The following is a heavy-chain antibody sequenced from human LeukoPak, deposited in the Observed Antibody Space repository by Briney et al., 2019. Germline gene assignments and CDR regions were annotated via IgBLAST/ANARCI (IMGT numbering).Heavy chain of an antibody. D-gene: IGHD1-14*01. CDR2: ISSSGSTI. CDR1: GFTFSSYE. J-gene: IGHJ3*02. CDR3: ARALTRDAFDI. V-gene: IGHV3-48*03. Sequence: PGGSLRLSCAASGFTFSSYEMNWVRQAPGKGLGWVSYISSSGSTIYYADSVKGRFTISRDNAKNTLYLQMNSLRAEDTAVYYCARALTRDAFDIWGQGTMVTVSS.